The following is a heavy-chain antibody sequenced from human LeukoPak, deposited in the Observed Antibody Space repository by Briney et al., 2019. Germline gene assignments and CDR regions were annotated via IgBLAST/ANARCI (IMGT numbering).Heavy chain of an antibody. Sequence: PSQTLSLTCTVSGGSISSGSYYWSWIRQPAGKGLEWIGRIYTSGSTNYNPSLKSRVTISVDTSKNQFSLKLSSVTAADTAVYYCARTTEGGYSYGYFYYYYMDVWGKGTTVTISS. CDR2: IYTSGST. V-gene: IGHV4-61*02. CDR3: ARTTEGGYSYGYFYYYYMDV. D-gene: IGHD5-18*01. J-gene: IGHJ6*03. CDR1: GGSISSGSYY.